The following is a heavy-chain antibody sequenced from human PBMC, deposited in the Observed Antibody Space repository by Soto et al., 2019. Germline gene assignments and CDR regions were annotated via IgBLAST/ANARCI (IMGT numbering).Heavy chain of an antibody. Sequence: PSETLSLTCTVSGGSVSSGSYYWSWIRQPPGKGLEWIGYINYSGSTNYNPSLKSRVTISVDTSKNQFSLKLSSVTAADTAVYYCALGKDYGSGNAFDIWGQGTMVTVS. CDR1: GGSVSSGSYY. J-gene: IGHJ3*02. D-gene: IGHD3-10*01. CDR2: INYSGST. V-gene: IGHV4-61*01. CDR3: ALGKDYGSGNAFDI.